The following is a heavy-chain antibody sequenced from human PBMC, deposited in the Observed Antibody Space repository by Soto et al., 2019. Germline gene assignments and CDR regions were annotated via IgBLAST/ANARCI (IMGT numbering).Heavy chain of an antibody. CDR3: ARGTILNWFDP. V-gene: IGHV4-59*01. Sequence: PSETLSLTCTVSGGSISSYYWTWIRQPPGKGLEWIGYIYYSGSTYYNPSLKSRVTISVDTSKNQFSLRLNSVTAADTAVYYCARGTILNWFDPWGQGTLVTVSS. J-gene: IGHJ5*02. CDR1: GGSISSYY. CDR2: IYYSGST. D-gene: IGHD1-1*01.